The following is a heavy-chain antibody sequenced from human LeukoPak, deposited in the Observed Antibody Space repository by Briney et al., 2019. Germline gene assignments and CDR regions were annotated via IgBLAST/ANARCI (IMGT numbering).Heavy chain of an antibody. Sequence: SETLSLTCTVPGGFIGNSSFYWAWIRLTPGKGLEWLGSLAYSGSTYYKSSLKSRVTLSVDAAKTQFTLKLTSVTAADTALFYCASSTSYYYDTSGYFEYWGQGILVTVSS. CDR2: LAYSGST. CDR3: ASSTSYYYDTSGYFEY. J-gene: IGHJ4*02. CDR1: GGFIGNSSFY. D-gene: IGHD3-22*01. V-gene: IGHV4-39*01.